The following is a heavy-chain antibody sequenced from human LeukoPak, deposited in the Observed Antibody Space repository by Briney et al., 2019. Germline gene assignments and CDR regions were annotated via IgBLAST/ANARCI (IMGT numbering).Heavy chain of an antibody. CDR1: AFTFSSYT. CDR3: ARDLWHIARYGHYMDV. Sequence: GGSLRLSCAASAFTFSSYTMNWVRQAPGKGLEWVSSISSSSSYIYYADSVKGRLTISRDNAKNSLYLQMNSLRAEDTAVYYCARDLWHIARYGHYMDVWGKGTTVTISS. CDR2: ISSSSSYI. V-gene: IGHV3-21*01. D-gene: IGHD2-21*01. J-gene: IGHJ6*03.